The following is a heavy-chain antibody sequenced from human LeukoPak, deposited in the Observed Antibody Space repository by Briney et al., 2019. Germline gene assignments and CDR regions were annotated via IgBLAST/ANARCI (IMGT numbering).Heavy chain of an antibody. J-gene: IGHJ4*02. CDR1: GFNFSSYS. V-gene: IGHV3-21*01. D-gene: IGHD3-22*01. CDR3: ARDPNYYDSSTR. Sequence: PGGSLRLSCVASGFNFSSYSMNWVRQSPGGGLEWVSSISSNSAYIHYADSMKGRFTISRDNAKNSLYLQMNSLRAEDTAVYYCARDPNYYDSSTRWGQGTLVTVSS. CDR2: ISSNSAYI.